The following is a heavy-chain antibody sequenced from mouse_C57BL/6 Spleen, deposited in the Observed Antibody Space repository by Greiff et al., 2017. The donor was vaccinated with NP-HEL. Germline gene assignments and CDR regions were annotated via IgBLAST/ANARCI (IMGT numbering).Heavy chain of an antibody. CDR2: IRNKANGYTT. J-gene: IGHJ4*01. CDR1: GFTFTDYY. CDR3: ARWTPVLLRSMDY. D-gene: IGHD1-1*01. V-gene: IGHV7-3*01. Sequence: EVMLVESGGGLVQPGGSLSLSCAASGFTFTDYYMSWVRQPPGKALEWLGFIRNKANGYTTEYSASVKGRFTISRDNSQSILYLQMNALRAEDSATYYCARWTPVLLRSMDYWGQGTSVTVSS.